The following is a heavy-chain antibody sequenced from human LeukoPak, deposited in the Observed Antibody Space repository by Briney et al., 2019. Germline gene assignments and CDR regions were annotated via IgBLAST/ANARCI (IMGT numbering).Heavy chain of an antibody. J-gene: IGHJ4*02. Sequence: SETLSLTCTVSGGSISSSSYYWGWIRQPPGKGLEWIGSIYYSGSTYYNPSLKSRVTISVDTSKNQFSLKLSSVTAADTAVYYCARVRRPGDFDYWGQGTLVTVSS. D-gene: IGHD1-26*01. V-gene: IGHV4-39*07. CDR2: IYYSGST. CDR3: ARVRRPGDFDY. CDR1: GGSISSSSYY.